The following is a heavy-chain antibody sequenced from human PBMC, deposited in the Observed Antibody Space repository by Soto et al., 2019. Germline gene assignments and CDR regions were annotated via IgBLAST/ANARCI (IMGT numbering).Heavy chain of an antibody. J-gene: IGHJ5*02. CDR3: ARDITVAALNP. Sequence: EVQLVESGGGLIQPGGSLRLSCAASGFTVSSNYMSWVRQAPGKGLEWVSVIYSGGSTYYADSVKGRFTISRDNSKNTLYLKMNGRRAEDTAVYYCARDITVAALNPWGQGTLVTVSS. V-gene: IGHV3-53*01. CDR2: IYSGGST. CDR1: GFTVSSNY. D-gene: IGHD6-19*01.